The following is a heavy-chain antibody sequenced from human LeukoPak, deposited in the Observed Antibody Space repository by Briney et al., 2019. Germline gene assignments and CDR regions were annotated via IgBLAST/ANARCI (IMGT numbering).Heavy chain of an antibody. CDR1: GFTFSGYS. CDR3: ARCGGGNPRWFDP. D-gene: IGHD4-23*01. V-gene: IGHV3-21*01. J-gene: IGHJ5*02. Sequence: PGGSLRLSCAASGFTFSGYSMNWVRQAPGKGLEWVSSITGSSSYIYYSDSVKGRFTISRDNAKNSMYLQMHSLRAEDTAVYYCARCGGGNPRWFDPWGQGTLVTVSS. CDR2: ITGSSSYI.